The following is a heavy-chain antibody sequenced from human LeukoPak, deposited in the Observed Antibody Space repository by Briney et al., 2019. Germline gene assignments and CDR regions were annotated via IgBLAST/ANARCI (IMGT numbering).Heavy chain of an antibody. CDR3: ARDLGVVTTNDAFDI. V-gene: IGHV4-4*09. CDR1: GASVSSFQ. D-gene: IGHD3-3*01. CDR2: IYTNGRT. Sequence: SETLSLTCSVSGASVSSFQWSWIRQSPGKGLEWIGYIYTNGRTNSNPSLKSRVTMSLDTSKNQFSLKVTSVTAADTAVYYCARDLGVVTTNDAFDIWGQGTMVTVSS. J-gene: IGHJ3*02.